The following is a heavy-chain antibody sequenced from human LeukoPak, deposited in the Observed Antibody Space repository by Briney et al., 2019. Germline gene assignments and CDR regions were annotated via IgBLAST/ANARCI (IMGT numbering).Heavy chain of an antibody. CDR3: ARSYGSGSYRWVVGFDP. CDR2: MNPNSGNT. J-gene: IGHJ5*02. CDR1: GYTFTSYD. V-gene: IGHV1-8*03. D-gene: IGHD3-10*01. Sequence: ASVKVSCKASGYTFTSYDINWVRQATGQGLEWMGWMNPNSGNTGYAQKFQGRVTITRNTSISTAYMELSSLRSEDTAVYYCARSYGSGSYRWVVGFDPWGQGTLVTVSS.